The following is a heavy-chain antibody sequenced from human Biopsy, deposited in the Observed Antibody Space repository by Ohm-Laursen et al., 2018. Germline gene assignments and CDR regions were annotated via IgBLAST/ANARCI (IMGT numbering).Heavy chain of an antibody. J-gene: IGHJ6*02. V-gene: IGHV1-2*02. CDR3: ARVPAYPSIDGYYGLDL. Sequence: GSSVKVSCKASGYTFAGYYLHLVRQAPGHGLEWMGWINPNSGNANYAQSFQGRLTVTRDTSISTAYMELTSLTFDDTAIYYCARVPAYPSIDGYYGLDLWGQGTTVIVSS. CDR2: INPNSGNA. CDR1: GYTFAGYY. D-gene: IGHD3-9*01.